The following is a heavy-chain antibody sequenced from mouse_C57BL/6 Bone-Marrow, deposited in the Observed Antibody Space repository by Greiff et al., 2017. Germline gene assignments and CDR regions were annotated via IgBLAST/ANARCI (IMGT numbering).Heavy chain of an antibody. J-gene: IGHJ2*01. V-gene: IGHV5-17*01. D-gene: IGHD1-1*01. CDR2: ISSGSSTI. Sequence: EVQLVESGGGLVKPGGSLKLSCAASGFTFSDYGMHWVRQAPEKGLEWVAYISSGSSTIYYADTVKGRFTISRDNAKNTLFLQMTSLRSEDTAMYYCARLLYYYGSSPFDYWGQGTTLTVSS. CDR3: ARLLYYYGSSPFDY. CDR1: GFTFSDYG.